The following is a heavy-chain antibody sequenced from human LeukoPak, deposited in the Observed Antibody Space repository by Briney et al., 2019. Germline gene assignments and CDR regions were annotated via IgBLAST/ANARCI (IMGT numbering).Heavy chain of an antibody. CDR1: GGSFSGYY. J-gene: IGHJ4*02. Sequence: SETLSLTCAVYGGSFSGYYWSWIRQPPGKGLEWIGEINHSGSTNYNPSLKSRVTISVDTSKNQFSLKLSSVTAADTAVYYRARVVVIPKDIDYWGQGTLVTVSS. V-gene: IGHV4-34*01. CDR2: INHSGST. D-gene: IGHD3-22*01. CDR3: ARVVVIPKDIDY.